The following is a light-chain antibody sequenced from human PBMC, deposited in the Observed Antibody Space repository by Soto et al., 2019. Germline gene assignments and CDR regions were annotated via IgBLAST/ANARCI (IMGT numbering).Light chain of an antibody. J-gene: IGKJ2*01. CDR2: DAS. V-gene: IGKV3-11*01. CDR3: QQRSNWPPT. CDR1: QSINNY. Sequence: EIVLIQSPATLSLSPGERATLSCRASQSINNYLAWYQQKPGQAPRLLIYDASNRATDIPARFTGSGSGTDFTLTISSLEPEDFAVYYCQQRSNWPPTFGQGTKLEI.